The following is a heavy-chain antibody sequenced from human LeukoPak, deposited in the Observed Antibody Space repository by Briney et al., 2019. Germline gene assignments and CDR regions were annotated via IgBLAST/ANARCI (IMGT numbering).Heavy chain of an antibody. Sequence: PGGSLRLSCAASGFTVSTNYMSWVRQAPGKGLEWVSIIYSGGTTYYAESVKGRFTISRDNSKNTLYLQMNSLRAEDTAMYYCARDRGGSYLFDYWGQGTLVTVSS. V-gene: IGHV3-53*01. CDR2: IYSGGTT. J-gene: IGHJ4*02. CDR3: ARDRGGSYLFDY. D-gene: IGHD2-15*01. CDR1: GFTVSTNY.